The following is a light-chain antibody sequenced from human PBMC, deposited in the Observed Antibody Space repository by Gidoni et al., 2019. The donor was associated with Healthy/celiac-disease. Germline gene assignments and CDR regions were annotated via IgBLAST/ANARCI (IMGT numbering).Light chain of an antibody. CDR3: QQYSSSPQT. CDR1: QSVSSSY. V-gene: IGKV3-20*01. CDR2: GAS. J-gene: IGKJ1*01. Sequence: ELVLTQSPGTLSLSAGERATLSCRTSQSVSSSYLAWYQQKPGQAPRLLIYGASSRATGIPDRFSGSGSGTDFTLTISRLEPEDFAVYYCQQYSSSPQTFGQGTKVEIK.